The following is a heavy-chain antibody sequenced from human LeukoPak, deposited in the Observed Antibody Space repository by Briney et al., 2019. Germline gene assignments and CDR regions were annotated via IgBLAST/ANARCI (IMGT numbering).Heavy chain of an antibody. CDR3: ARAPLEWELLFDY. Sequence: GGSLRLSCAASGFTFNNYGMHWVRQAPGKGLEWVAVISYDGSNKFYADSVKGRFTISRDNAKNSLYLQMNSLRAEDTAVYYCARAPLEWELLFDYWGQGTLVTVSS. J-gene: IGHJ4*02. V-gene: IGHV3-30*03. CDR1: GFTFNNYG. D-gene: IGHD1-26*01. CDR2: ISYDGSNK.